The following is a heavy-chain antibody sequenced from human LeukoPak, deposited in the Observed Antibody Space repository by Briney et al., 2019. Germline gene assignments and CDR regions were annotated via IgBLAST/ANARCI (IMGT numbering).Heavy chain of an antibody. CDR3: GTARCNDSSDY. V-gene: IGHV3-15*01. CDR1: GFTYSYDT. CDR2: IKSKTDGGTT. D-gene: IGHD3-16*01. Sequence: GGSLRLSCEASGFTYSYDTMSGLRQAPGKGLEWVGRIKSKTDGGTTDYAAPVKGRFTISRDDSKNTLYLKMHSLKTEDTYVYYCGTARCNDSSDYWGQGTMVTVSS. J-gene: IGHJ4*01.